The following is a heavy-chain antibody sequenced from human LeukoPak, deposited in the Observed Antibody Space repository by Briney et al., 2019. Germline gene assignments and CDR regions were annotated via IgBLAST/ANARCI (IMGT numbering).Heavy chain of an antibody. V-gene: IGHV5-51*01. Sequence: GESLKISCKGSGYSFGNRWIGWVRQMPGKGLEWMGIIYPDDSDTIYSPSFEGQVTISADKSISTAYLQWSSLKASDTAMYARGAYGLGSSYNYYGMDVWGQGTTVTASS. D-gene: IGHD3-10*01. CDR3: GAYGLGSSYNYYGMDV. CDR2: IYPDDSDT. J-gene: IGHJ6*02. CDR1: GYSFGNRW.